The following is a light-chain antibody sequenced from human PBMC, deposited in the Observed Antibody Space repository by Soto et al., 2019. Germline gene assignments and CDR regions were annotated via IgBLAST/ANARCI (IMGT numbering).Light chain of an antibody. CDR2: GAS. CDR3: QQYNNWPRT. J-gene: IGKJ1*01. V-gene: IGKV3-15*01. Sequence: IVISQSPATPSVSTGERATLSCRASQSVSSNLAWYQQKPGQAPRLLIYGASTRATGIPARFSGSGSGTEFTLTISSLQSEDFAVYYCQQYNNWPRTCGQGTKVDI. CDR1: QSVSSN.